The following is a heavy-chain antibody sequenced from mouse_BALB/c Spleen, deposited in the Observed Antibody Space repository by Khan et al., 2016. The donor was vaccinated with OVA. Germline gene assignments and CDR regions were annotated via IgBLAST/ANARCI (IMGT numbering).Heavy chain of an antibody. CDR3: SRGSDYYAMDY. CDR2: IYPSDSYS. V-gene: IGHV1-69*02. Sequence: QVQLQQSGAELVRPGASVKLSCKASGYTFTNYWINWMKQRPGQGLEWIGNIYPSDSYSNYNQEFKDKATLTVDKSSSTAYMQLSGPTSEDSAVYYCSRGSDYYAMDYWGQGTSVTVSS. J-gene: IGHJ4*01. CDR1: GYTFTNYW.